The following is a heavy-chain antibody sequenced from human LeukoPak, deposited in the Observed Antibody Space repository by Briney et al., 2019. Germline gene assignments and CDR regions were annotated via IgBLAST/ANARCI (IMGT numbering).Heavy chain of an antibody. D-gene: IGHD4-23*01. CDR1: GFTFSSYG. Sequence: GGSLRLSCAAFGFTFSSYGMHWVRQAPGKGLEWVAFIRYDGSNKYYADSVKGRSTISRDNSKNTLYLQMNRLRTEDTAVYYCAKDLDGGNSVFDYWGQGTLVTVSS. CDR2: IRYDGSNK. J-gene: IGHJ4*02. CDR3: AKDLDGGNSVFDY. V-gene: IGHV3-30*02.